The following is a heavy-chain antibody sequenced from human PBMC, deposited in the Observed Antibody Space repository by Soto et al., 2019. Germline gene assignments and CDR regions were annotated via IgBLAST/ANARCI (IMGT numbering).Heavy chain of an antibody. Sequence: SETLSLTCNVSGGSISSGDYYWSWIRQPPGKGLEWIGYIYYSGFTYYNPSLKSRVIISVDTSKNQISLKVRSVTAADTAVYFCARVTPPTADFDYCTGYYTHDYWGQGALVTVSS. J-gene: IGHJ4*02. D-gene: IGHD3-3*01. CDR2: IYYSGFT. CDR3: ARVTPPTADFDYCTGYYTHDY. V-gene: IGHV4-30-4*01. CDR1: GGSISSGDYY.